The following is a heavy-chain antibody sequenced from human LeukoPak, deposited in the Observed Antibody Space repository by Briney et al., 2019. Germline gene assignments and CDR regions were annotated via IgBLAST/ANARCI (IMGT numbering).Heavy chain of an antibody. V-gene: IGHV4-39*07. J-gene: IGHJ3*02. CDR3: ARVSGITMIVVVQSDGFDI. D-gene: IGHD3-22*01. CDR1: GGSLSSSSSY. CDR2: IYYSGST. Sequence: SETLSLTCSVSGGSLSSSSSYWGWIRQPPGKGLEWIGSIYYSGSTYYNPSLKSRVTISVDTSKNQSSLKLSSVTAADTAVYYCARVSGITMIVVVQSDGFDIWGQGTMVSVSS.